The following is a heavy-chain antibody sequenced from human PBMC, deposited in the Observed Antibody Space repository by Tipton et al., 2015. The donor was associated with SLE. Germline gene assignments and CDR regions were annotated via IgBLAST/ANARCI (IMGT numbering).Heavy chain of an antibody. V-gene: IGHV4-38-2*02. CDR2: IYHSGST. D-gene: IGHD3-16*01. CDR1: GYSISSGYY. CDR3: ARDPQGDERAPAAW. J-gene: IGHJ4*02. Sequence: TLSLTCTVSGYSISSGYYWAWIRQPPGKGLEWIASIYHSGSTFYNLSLKSRVTISADTSKNQLSLRPTSVTAADTAVYYCARDPQGDERAPAAWWGQGTLVIVSS.